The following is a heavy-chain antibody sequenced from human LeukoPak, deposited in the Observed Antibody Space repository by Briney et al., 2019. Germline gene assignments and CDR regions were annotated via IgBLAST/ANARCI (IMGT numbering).Heavy chain of an antibody. CDR2: IWYDGSNK. CDR3: ARDYCSSTSCYLGYYYYGMDV. CDR1: AFTFNTYS. Sequence: GGSLRLSCAASAFTFNTYSMHWVRQAPGNGLEWVAVIWYDGSNKYYADSVKGRFTISRDNSKNTLYLQMNSLRAEDTAVYYCARDYCSSTSCYLGYYYYGMDVWGQGTTVTVSS. J-gene: IGHJ6*02. V-gene: IGHV3-30*07. D-gene: IGHD2-2*01.